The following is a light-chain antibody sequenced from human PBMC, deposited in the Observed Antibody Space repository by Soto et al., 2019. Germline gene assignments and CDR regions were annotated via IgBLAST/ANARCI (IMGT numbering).Light chain of an antibody. V-gene: IGLV2-23*02. CDR2: EVN. CDR3: FSFAGSSTFWV. J-gene: IGLJ3*02. CDR1: TSDVGGYDV. Sequence: QSVLTQPASVSGSPGQSITIACSGTTSDVGGYDVVSWYQQHPGKAPKLMIFEVNQRPSGVSDRFSGSKSGNTASLTISGLQAGDEADYYCFSFAGSSTFWVFGGGTKLTVL.